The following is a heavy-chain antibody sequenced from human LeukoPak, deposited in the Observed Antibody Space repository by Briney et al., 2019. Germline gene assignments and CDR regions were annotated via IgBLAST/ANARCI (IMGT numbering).Heavy chain of an antibody. V-gene: IGHV1-46*01. J-gene: IGHJ4*02. CDR3: ARTRGYYFDY. CDR2: INPSGGST. Sequence: ASVRVSCKASEYSFTNYYMHWVRQAPGQGLEWMGMINPSGGSTTYAQKFQGRVTMTRDMSTSTVYMELSSLTSEDTAMYYCARTRGYYFDYWGQGTLVTVSS. CDR1: EYSFTNYY.